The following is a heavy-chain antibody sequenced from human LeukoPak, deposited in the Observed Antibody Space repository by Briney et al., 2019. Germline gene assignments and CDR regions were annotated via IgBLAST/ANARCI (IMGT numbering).Heavy chain of an antibody. CDR1: GFSFTDYP. V-gene: IGHV3-48*02. D-gene: IGHD3-9*01. J-gene: IGHJ4*02. CDR3: ATDQRYAFDY. Sequence: PGGSLRLSCATSGFSFTDYPMHWFHQAPGKGLDWISNIRTTAEGAKYAYYADSVKGRVTISRDDGKNTLYLHMNSLRDDDTVVYYCATDQRYAFDYWGQGILVIVSS. CDR2: IRTTAEGAKYA.